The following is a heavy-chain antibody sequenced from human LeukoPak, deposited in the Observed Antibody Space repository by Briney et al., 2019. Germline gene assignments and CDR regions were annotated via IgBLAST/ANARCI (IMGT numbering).Heavy chain of an antibody. CDR2: MNTNSGNT. J-gene: IGHJ4*02. Sequence: ASVKVSCKASGYTFTSYDINWVRHAPGQGLEWMGWMNTNSGNTGYAQKFQGRDTMTRNTSIGTAYMELSSLRSEDTAVYYCARGLSSGDLDYWGQGTLVTVSS. CDR1: GYTFTSYD. V-gene: IGHV1-8*01. CDR3: ARGLSSGDLDY. D-gene: IGHD1-26*01.